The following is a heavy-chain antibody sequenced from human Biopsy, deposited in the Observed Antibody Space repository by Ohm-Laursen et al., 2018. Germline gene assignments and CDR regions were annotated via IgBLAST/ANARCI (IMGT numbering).Heavy chain of an antibody. J-gene: IGHJ5*02. CDR1: GGSISNNNYY. CDR2: IFYRGST. Sequence: SETLSLTCTVSGGSISNNNYYWGWIRQPPGKGLEWIGSIFYRGSTHYKPSLKSRVNIPVDTSKNQFSLKLNPVTAADTAVYYCARDYDTSGYYYVSWGQGTLVTVSS. CDR3: ARDYDTSGYYYVS. V-gene: IGHV4-39*01. D-gene: IGHD3-22*01.